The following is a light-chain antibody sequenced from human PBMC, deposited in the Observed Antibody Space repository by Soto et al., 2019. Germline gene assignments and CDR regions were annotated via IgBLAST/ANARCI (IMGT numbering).Light chain of an antibody. Sequence: QTVVTQEASLSVSPGTTVTLTCGLSSGSVPANYYPSWYQQTPGQAPRTLIYNTNTRSSGVPDRFSGSILGNKAALTITGAQADDESDYYCVLYMGSGIWVFGGGTKVTVL. CDR1: SGSVPANYY. CDR3: VLYMGSGIWV. J-gene: IGLJ3*02. CDR2: NTN. V-gene: IGLV8-61*01.